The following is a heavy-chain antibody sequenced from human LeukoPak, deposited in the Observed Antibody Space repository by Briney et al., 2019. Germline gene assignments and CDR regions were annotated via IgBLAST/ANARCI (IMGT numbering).Heavy chain of an antibody. J-gene: IGHJ5*02. CDR1: GASIRSSY. D-gene: IGHD3-22*01. Sequence: SETLSLTCTVSGASIRSSYWSWIRQPPGRGLEWIGYIYYTGSTNSNPSLKSRVTVSVDTSKNQFSLKLSSMTAADTAVYYCARLDRSGYEMGGTWFDPWGQGTLVTVSS. V-gene: IGHV4-59*08. CDR3: ARLDRSGYEMGGTWFDP. CDR2: IYYTGST.